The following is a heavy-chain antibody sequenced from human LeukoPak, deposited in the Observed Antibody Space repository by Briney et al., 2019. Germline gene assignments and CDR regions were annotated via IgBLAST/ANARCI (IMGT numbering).Heavy chain of an antibody. CDR3: AKVAVNCGGDCYSEDY. V-gene: IGHV3-11*01. D-gene: IGHD2-21*02. CDR1: GFTFSDYY. J-gene: IGHJ4*02. Sequence: GGSLTLSCAASGFTFSDYYMSWIRQTPEKGLEWISYISNSGSAIYYADSVKGRFTISRDNSKNTLYLQMNSLRAEDTAVYYCAKVAVNCGGDCYSEDYWGQGTLVTVSS. CDR2: ISNSGSAI.